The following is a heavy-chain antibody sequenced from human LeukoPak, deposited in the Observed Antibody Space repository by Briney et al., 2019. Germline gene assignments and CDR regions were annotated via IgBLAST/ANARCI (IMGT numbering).Heavy chain of an antibody. CDR2: IIPIFGTA. D-gene: IGHD3-9*01. J-gene: IGHJ3*02. CDR1: GGTFSSYA. CDR3: ASRTIFPPVAAFDI. V-gene: IGHV1-69*05. Sequence: SVKVSCKASGGTFSSYAISWVQQAPGQGLEWMGRIIPIFGTANYAQKFQGRVTITTDESTSTAYMELSSLRSEDTAVYYCASRTIFPPVAAFDIWGQGTMVTVSS.